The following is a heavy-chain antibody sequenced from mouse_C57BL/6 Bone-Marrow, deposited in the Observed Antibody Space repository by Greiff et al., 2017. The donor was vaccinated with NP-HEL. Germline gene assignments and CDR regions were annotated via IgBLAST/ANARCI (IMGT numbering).Heavy chain of an antibody. V-gene: IGHV14-1*01. D-gene: IGHD2-2*01. CDR3: THRGTMVTARGFAY. CDR2: IDPEDGDT. J-gene: IGHJ3*01. CDR1: GFNIKDYY. Sequence: EVQLQESGAELVRPGASVKLSCTASGFNIKDYYMHWVKQRPEQGLEWIGRIDPEDGDTEYAPKFQGKATMTADTSSNTAYLQLSSLTSEDTAVYYCTHRGTMVTARGFAYWGQGTLVTVSA.